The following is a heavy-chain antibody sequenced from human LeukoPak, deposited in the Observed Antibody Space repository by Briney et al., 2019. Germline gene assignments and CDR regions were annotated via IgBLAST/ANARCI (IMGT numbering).Heavy chain of an antibody. CDR1: GGSISSYY. D-gene: IGHD3-22*01. J-gene: IGHJ4*02. V-gene: IGHV4-59*01. CDR2: ISYSAIT. Sequence: SETLSLTCTVSGGSISSYYWSWIRQPPGKGLEWIGYISYSAITNYNPALKSRVTISIDTSKNQFSLKLSSVTAADTAVYYCARGYYYDSSGYYYFDYWGQGTLVTVSS. CDR3: ARGYYYDSSGYYYFDY.